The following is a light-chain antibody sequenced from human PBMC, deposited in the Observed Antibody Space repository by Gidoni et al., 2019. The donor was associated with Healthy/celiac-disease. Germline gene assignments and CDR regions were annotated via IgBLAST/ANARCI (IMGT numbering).Light chain of an antibody. V-gene: IGLV3-21*03. CDR2: DNS. J-gene: IGLJ1*01. Sequence: SYVLTQPPSVSVAPRTTATITCGGKNIGSKSVHWYQQRPGQAPVLVVYDNSDRPSGIPERFSGSNSANTASLTITRVEAGDEADYYCQVWDTISDHYVFGTGTKVTVL. CDR1: NIGSKS. CDR3: QVWDTISDHYV.